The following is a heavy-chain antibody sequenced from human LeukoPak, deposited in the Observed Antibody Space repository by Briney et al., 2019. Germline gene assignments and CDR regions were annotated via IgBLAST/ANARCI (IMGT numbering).Heavy chain of an antibody. V-gene: IGHV3-48*01. Sequence: PGGSLRLSCAASGFTFSSYSMNWVRQAPGKGLEWVSYISSSSSTVYYADSVKGRFTISRDNAKNSLYLQMNSLRAEDTAVYYCARWDGSGSYFLDVSDYWRKGTLVTVSS. D-gene: IGHD3-10*01. CDR1: GFTFSSYS. CDR3: ARWDGSGSYFLDVSDY. CDR2: ISSSSSTV. J-gene: IGHJ4*02.